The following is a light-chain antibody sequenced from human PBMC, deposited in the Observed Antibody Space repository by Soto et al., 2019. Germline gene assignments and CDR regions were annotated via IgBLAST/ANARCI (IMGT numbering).Light chain of an antibody. CDR3: QLYNSYT. CDR1: QSSSSW. Sequence: DIQMTQSPSTLSASVGDRVTITCRASQSSSSWLAWYQQKPGEAPKLLIYDASSLESGVPPRFSGSGSGTEFTLTISSLQPDHFATYYCQLYNSYTFGQGTKLEIK. CDR2: DAS. J-gene: IGKJ2*01. V-gene: IGKV1-5*01.